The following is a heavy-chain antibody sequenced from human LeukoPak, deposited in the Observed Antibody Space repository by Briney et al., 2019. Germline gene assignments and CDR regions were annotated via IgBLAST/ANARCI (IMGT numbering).Heavy chain of an antibody. CDR2: IWYDGSNK. Sequence: GRSLRLSCAASGFTFSSYGMHWVRQAPGKGLEWVAVIWYDGSNKYYADSVKGRFTISRDNSKNTLYLQMNSLRAEDTAVYYCAREVPDITMATNGMDVWGQGTTVTVSS. D-gene: IGHD3-10*01. CDR3: AREVPDITMATNGMDV. V-gene: IGHV3-33*01. CDR1: GFTFSSYG. J-gene: IGHJ6*02.